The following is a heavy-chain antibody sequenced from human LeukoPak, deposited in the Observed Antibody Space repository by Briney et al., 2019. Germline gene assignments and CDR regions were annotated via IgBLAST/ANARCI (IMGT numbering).Heavy chain of an antibody. V-gene: IGHV5-51*01. CDR2: IYPGDSDT. D-gene: IGHD4-17*01. CDR3: ARRQGMTTAYFED. CDR1: GYRFTSYW. Sequence: GESLKISCKGSGYRFTSYWIGWVRQMPGKGLEGMGIIYPGDSDTRYSPSFQGQVTISADKSISTAYLQWSSLKASDTAMYYCARRQGMTTAYFEDWGQGTLVTVS. J-gene: IGHJ4*02.